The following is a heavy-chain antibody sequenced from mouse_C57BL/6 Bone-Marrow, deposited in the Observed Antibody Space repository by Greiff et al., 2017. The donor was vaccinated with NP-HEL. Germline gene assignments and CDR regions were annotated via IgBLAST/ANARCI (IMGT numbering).Heavy chain of an antibody. D-gene: IGHD2-3*01. CDR3: ARVPIYDGYYYAMDY. V-gene: IGHV5-16*01. J-gene: IGHJ4*01. CDR1: GFTFSDYY. CDR2: INYDGSST. Sequence: EVKLVESEGGLVQPGSSMKLSCTASGFTFSDYYMAWVRQVPEKGLEWVANINYDGSSTYYLDSLKSRFIISRDNAKNILYLQMSSLKSEDTATYYCARVPIYDGYYYAMDYWGQGTSVTVSS.